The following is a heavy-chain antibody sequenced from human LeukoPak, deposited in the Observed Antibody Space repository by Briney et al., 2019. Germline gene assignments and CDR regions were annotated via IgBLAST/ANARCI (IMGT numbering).Heavy chain of an antibody. CDR3: ARDRFRSNWFDP. CDR2: IYTSGST. CDR1: GGSISSSSYY. V-gene: IGHV4-61*02. D-gene: IGHD2-21*01. J-gene: IGHJ5*02. Sequence: SETLSLTCTVSGGSISSSSYYWSWIRQPAGKGLEWIGRIYTSGSTNYNPSLKSRVTMSVDTSKNQFSLKLSSVTAADTAVYYCARDRFRSNWFDPWGQGTLVTVSS.